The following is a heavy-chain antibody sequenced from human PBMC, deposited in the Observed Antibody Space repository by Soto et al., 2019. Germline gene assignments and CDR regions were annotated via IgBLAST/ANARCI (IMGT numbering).Heavy chain of an antibody. CDR1: GFTFSSYA. CDR2: ISGSARST. D-gene: IGHD3-9*01. Sequence: PGGSLRLSCVASGFTFSSYAMSWVRRAPGKGLEWVSAISGSARSTKYADSVKGRFTISRDNSKNTLFLQMSSLRAEDTAVYYCAKDVHYDIVTGIEYFHHWAQGTLVTVSS. CDR3: AKDVHYDIVTGIEYFHH. J-gene: IGHJ1*01. V-gene: IGHV3-23*01.